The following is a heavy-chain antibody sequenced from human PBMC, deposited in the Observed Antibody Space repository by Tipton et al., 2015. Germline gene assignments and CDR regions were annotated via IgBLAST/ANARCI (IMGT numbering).Heavy chain of an antibody. Sequence: QSGAEVKKPGASVKVSCKASGYTFTAYGINWVRQAPGQGLEWMGWVSADNGETNYVQKFQGRVTMTTDTSTSTAYMELRSLKSDDTAVYYCARDPKPYYDFWNDYGGGYFAYWGQGVLVTVSS. D-gene: IGHD3-3*01. CDR1: GYTFTAYG. J-gene: IGHJ4*02. CDR3: ARDPKPYYDFWNDYGGGYFAY. V-gene: IGHV1-18*01. CDR2: VSADNGET.